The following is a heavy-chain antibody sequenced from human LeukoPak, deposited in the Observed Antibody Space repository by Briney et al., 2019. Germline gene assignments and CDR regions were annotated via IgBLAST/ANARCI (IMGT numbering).Heavy chain of an antibody. J-gene: IGHJ4*02. V-gene: IGHV4-4*02. CDR2: VSQTGDT. CDR1: GGSISSDNW. Sequence: SETLSLTCDVSGGSISSDNWWNWVRQSPGKGLEWIGEVSQTGDTNYNSSLRARVAVSVDKSNNQFSLRLTSVTAADTAVYFCARWTAFLGFDYWGRGILVTVSS. CDR3: ARWTAFLGFDY. D-gene: IGHD2/OR15-2a*01.